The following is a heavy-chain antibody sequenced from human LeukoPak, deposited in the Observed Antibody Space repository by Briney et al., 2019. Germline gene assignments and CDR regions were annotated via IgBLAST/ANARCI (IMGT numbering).Heavy chain of an antibody. V-gene: IGHV4-4*02. J-gene: IGHJ2*01. CDR2: IYHSGST. CDR1: GGSISSSNW. Sequence: SGTLSLTCAVSGGSISSSNWWSWVRQPPGKGLEWIGEIYHSGSTNYNPSLKSRVTISIDTSKNQFSLKLTSVPAADTAVYYCAREGLGSGRGGDFDLWGRGTLVTVSS. D-gene: IGHD2-15*01. CDR3: AREGLGSGRGGDFDL.